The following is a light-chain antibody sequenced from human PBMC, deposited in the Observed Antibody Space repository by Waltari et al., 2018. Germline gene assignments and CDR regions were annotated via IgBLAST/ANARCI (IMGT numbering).Light chain of an antibody. CDR1: QSVSSS. V-gene: IGKV3-15*01. CDR3: HQYSNWHN. CDR2: GAS. J-gene: IGKJ2*01. Sequence: EIVLTQSPATLSLSPGERATLSCRASQSVSSSLAWFLQKPGQAPRLLIYGASTRATGIPDRFSGSGSGTDFTLTISSLEPEDFAVYYCHQYSNWHNFGQGTKVEIK.